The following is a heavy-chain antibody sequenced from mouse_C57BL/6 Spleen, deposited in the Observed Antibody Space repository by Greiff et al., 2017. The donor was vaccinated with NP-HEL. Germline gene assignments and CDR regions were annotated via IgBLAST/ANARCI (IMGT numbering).Heavy chain of an antibody. Sequence: QVQLQQSGAELVRPGTSVKVSCKASGYAFTNYLIEWVKQRPGQGLEWIGVINPGSGGTNYNEKFKGKATLTADKSSSTAYMQLSSLTSEDSAVYFCARVTTVVATEGAMDYWGQGTSVTVSS. D-gene: IGHD1-1*01. CDR1: GYAFTNYL. V-gene: IGHV1-54*01. CDR3: ARVTTVVATEGAMDY. J-gene: IGHJ4*01. CDR2: INPGSGGT.